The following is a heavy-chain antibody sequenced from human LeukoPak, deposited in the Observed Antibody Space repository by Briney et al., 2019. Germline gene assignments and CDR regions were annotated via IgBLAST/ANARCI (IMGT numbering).Heavy chain of an antibody. CDR2: IYSGGST. J-gene: IGHJ4*02. Sequence: PAGGSLRLSCAASGFTVSSNYMSWVRQAPGKGLEWVSVIYSGGSTYYADSVKGRFTISSDNSKNTLYLQMNSLRAEDTAVYYCARAWIQLWSPRGTLGYWGQGTLVTVSS. D-gene: IGHD5-18*01. CDR1: GFTVSSNY. CDR3: ARAWIQLWSPRGTLGY. V-gene: IGHV3-66*01.